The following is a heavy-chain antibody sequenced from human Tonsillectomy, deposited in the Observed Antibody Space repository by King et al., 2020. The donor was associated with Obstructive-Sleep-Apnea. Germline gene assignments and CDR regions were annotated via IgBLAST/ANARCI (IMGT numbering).Heavy chain of an antibody. D-gene: IGHD6-19*01. CDR2: IRSKINNYAT. CDR3: TRGGSSSGWFEA. CDR1: GLTFSDSA. Sequence: DVQLVESGGGLVQPGGSLKLSCADSGLTFSDSALHWVRQASGKGLEWVGRIRSKINNYATTYAASVKGRFTFSREDSKNTAYLPMNSLQIDDTAMYYCTRGGSSSGWFEAWGQGTLVTVSP. V-gene: IGHV3-73*01. J-gene: IGHJ5*02.